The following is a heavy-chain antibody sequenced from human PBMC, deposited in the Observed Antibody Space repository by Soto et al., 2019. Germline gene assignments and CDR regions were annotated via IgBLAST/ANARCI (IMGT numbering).Heavy chain of an antibody. V-gene: IGHV4-39*07. Sequence: SETLSLTCTVSGGSISSSSYYWGWIRQPPGKGLEWIGSIYYSGSTYYNPSLKSRVTISVDTSKNQFSLKLISVTAADTAVYYCARLGSMLYYYYGMDVWGQGTTVTVSS. CDR2: IYYSGST. D-gene: IGHD2-8*01. J-gene: IGHJ6*02. CDR3: ARLGSMLYYYYGMDV. CDR1: GGSISSSSYY.